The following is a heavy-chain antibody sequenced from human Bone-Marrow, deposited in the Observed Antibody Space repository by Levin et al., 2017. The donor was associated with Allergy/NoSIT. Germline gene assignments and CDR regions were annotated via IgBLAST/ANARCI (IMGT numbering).Heavy chain of an antibody. D-gene: IGHD3-10*01. J-gene: IGHJ3*02. CDR1: GFTVSSNH. CDR2: IYSGGRG. Sequence: GGSLRLSCAASGFTVSSNHMSWVRQAPGKGLEWVSLIYSGGRGYYADSVRGRFTISRDNSKNTLYLQLNSLRDAATAVYYCAIYGSGNDYSAFDICGQGTMVTVSS. V-gene: IGHV3-53*01. CDR3: AIYGSGNDYSAFDI.